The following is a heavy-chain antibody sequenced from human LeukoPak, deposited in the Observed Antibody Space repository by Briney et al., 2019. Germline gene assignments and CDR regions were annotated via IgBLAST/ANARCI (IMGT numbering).Heavy chain of an antibody. Sequence: GGSLRLSCAASGFTFSSYSMNWVRQAPRKGLEWVSSISSSSSYIYYADSVKGRFTISRDNAKNSLYLQMNSLRAEDTAVYYCARDSARGYGYSSSWNFDYWGQGTLVTVSS. CDR2: ISSSSSYI. J-gene: IGHJ4*02. CDR1: GFTFSSYS. V-gene: IGHV3-21*01. CDR3: ARDSARGYGYSSSWNFDY. D-gene: IGHD6-13*01.